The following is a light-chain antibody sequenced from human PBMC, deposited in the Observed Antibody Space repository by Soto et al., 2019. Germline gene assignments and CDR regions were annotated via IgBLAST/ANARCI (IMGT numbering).Light chain of an antibody. V-gene: IGKV3-20*01. CDR2: DTS. CDR1: QSVSSY. J-gene: IGKJ4*01. Sequence: EIVLTQSPGTLSLSVGERVTLSCRASQSVSSYLAWYQQTPGQAPRLLIYDTSNRAPGTPDRFSGSGSGTDFTLTISRLEPEDFTVYYCQQYGSSPLTFGGGTTVESK. CDR3: QQYGSSPLT.